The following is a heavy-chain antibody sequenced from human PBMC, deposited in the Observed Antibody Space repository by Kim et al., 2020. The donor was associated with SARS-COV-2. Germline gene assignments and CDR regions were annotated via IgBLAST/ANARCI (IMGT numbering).Heavy chain of an antibody. CDR3: ARHGHYDFWRGRWETSYYNFGMDV. Sequence: SETLSLTCSGSDGSITSSSYYWGWIRQSPGKGLEWIGSIFYSWSTFYNPSLKSRVAITIDTSKNQFSLKLTSVTAADTAVYYCARHGHYDFWRGRWETSYYNFGMDVWGPGATVSVS. CDR2: IFYSWST. D-gene: IGHD3-3*01. V-gene: IGHV4-39*01. J-gene: IGHJ6*02. CDR1: DGSITSSSYY.